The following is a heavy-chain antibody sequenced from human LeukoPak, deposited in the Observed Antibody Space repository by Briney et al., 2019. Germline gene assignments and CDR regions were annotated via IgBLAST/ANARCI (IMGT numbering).Heavy chain of an antibody. CDR1: GYTLTELS. J-gene: IGHJ4*02. V-gene: IGHV1-24*01. D-gene: IGHD2-2*01. CDR3: ARAGLFCSSTSCYSEN. Sequence: ASVKVSCKVSGYTLTELSMHWVRQAPGKGLEWMGGFDPEDGETIYAQKFQGRVTMTEDTSTDTAYMELSSLRSEDTAVYYCARAGLFCSSTSCYSENWGQGTLVTVSS. CDR2: FDPEDGET.